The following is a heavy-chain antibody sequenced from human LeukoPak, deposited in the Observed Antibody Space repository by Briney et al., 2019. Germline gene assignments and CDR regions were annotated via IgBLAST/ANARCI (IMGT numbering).Heavy chain of an antibody. J-gene: IGHJ6*03. CDR3: ATYAYYYYMGV. D-gene: IGHD4-17*01. CDR2: ISDNGGST. Sequence: PGGSLRLSCAASGFTFSSYAMSWVRQAPGKGLEWVSVISDNGGSTYYADSVKGGFTISRDNSKNTVYLQMNSLRAEDTAVYYCATYAYYYYMGVWGKGTTVTISS. CDR1: GFTFSSYA. V-gene: IGHV3-23*01.